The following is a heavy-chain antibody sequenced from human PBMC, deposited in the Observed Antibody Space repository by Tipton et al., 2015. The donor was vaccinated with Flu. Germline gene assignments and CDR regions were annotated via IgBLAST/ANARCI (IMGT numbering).Heavy chain of an antibody. J-gene: IGHJ5*02. V-gene: IGHV4-31*03. D-gene: IGHD3-16*01. CDR3: ARDLAFFPGAMLS. Sequence: TLSLTCSVSGDSVNRGFYYWSWIRQHPGKGLEWIGYIHYTGSTSYNPSLKSRVTLSVDRSKTHFSLRLSSVTAADTAVSFCARDLAFFPGAMLSWGQAILVTVSS. CDR1: GDSVNRGFYY. CDR2: IHYTGST.